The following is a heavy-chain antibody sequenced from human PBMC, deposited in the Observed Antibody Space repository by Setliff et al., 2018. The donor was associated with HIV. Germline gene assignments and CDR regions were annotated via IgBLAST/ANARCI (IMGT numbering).Heavy chain of an antibody. CDR1: GGPISSSTYF. D-gene: IGHD6-19*01. CDR3: ARRRGQKATGWYYFDF. J-gene: IGHJ4*02. CDR2: IYYSGNT. V-gene: IGHV4-39*01. Sequence: PSETLSLTCTVSGGPISSSTYFWDWIRQPPGKGLEWIGSIYYSGNTYYNPSLKSRVTISVDTSKRQFSLKLSSVTAGDSALYYCARRRGQKATGWYYFDFWGQGALVTVSS.